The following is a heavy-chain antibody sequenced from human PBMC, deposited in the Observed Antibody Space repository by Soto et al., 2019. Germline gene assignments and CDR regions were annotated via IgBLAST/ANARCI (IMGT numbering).Heavy chain of an antibody. V-gene: IGHV3-30-3*01. D-gene: IGHD3-16*02. CDR2: ISYDGSNK. CDR1: GFTFSNYA. Sequence: QVQLLESGGGVVQPGRSLRLSCAASGFTFSNYAMHWVRQAPGKGLEWVAVISYDGSNKYYADSVKGRFTISRDDSRKTLYLQMNILRPEDTAVYHCARDHRWGRTGELSLLHPFDHWGQGTLVTVSS. CDR3: ARDHRWGRTGELSLLHPFDH. J-gene: IGHJ4*02.